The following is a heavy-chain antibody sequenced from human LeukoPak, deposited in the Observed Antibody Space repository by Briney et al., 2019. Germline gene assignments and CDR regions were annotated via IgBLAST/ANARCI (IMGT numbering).Heavy chain of an antibody. J-gene: IGHJ4*02. Sequence: PSETLSLTCTVSGGSISRYYWSWIRQPPGKGLEWIGYIYYSGSTNYNPSLKSRVTISVDTSKNQFSLKLSSVTAADTAVYYFARASSGYYYVMAAHFDYWGQGTLVTISS. V-gene: IGHV4-59*12. CDR3: ARASSGYYYVMAAHFDY. D-gene: IGHD3-22*01. CDR2: IYYSGST. CDR1: GGSISRYY.